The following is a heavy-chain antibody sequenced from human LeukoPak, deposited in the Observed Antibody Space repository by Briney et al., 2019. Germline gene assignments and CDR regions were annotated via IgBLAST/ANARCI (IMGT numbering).Heavy chain of an antibody. CDR2: INHSGST. CDR1: GGSFSGYY. J-gene: IGHJ5*02. CDR3: ARGRKGRYCSSTSCYSNWFDP. D-gene: IGHD2-2*01. V-gene: IGHV4-34*01. Sequence: SEALSLTCAVYGGSFSGYYWSWIRQPPGKGLEWIGEINHSGSTNYNPSLKSRVTISVDTSKNQFSLKLSSVTAADTAVYYCARGRKGRYCSSTSCYSNWFDPWGQGTLVTVSS.